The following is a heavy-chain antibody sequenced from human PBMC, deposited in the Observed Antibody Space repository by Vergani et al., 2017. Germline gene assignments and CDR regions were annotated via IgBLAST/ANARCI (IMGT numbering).Heavy chain of an antibody. CDR2: IIPVFGTV. CDR3: SSRLRFGSGPPRFFGLDV. V-gene: IGHV1-69*18. Sequence: QVQLVQSGAEVKPPGSSVKVSCKASGGTRSSDAFTWVRQAPGHGLEWMGRIIPVFGTVEYAQRFQGRVVITADDATNTAYMELSGLRSEDTAIYYCSSRLRFGSGPPRFFGLDVWGQGTMGNVAS. J-gene: IGHJ6*02. CDR1: GGTRSSDA. D-gene: IGHD6-19*01.